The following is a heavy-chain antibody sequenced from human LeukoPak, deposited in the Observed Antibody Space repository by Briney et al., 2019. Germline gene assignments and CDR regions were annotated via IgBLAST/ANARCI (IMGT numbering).Heavy chain of an antibody. Sequence: SQTLSPTCAISGDSVSSNSAAWNWIRQSPSRGLEWLGRTYYRSKWFNNYAISVKSRITIDPDTSKIQFPLQLNSVTPEDTAVYYCARWLHQQADMDVWGQGTTVTVSS. CDR3: ARWLHQQADMDV. CDR2: TYYRSKWFN. J-gene: IGHJ6*02. V-gene: IGHV6-1*01. D-gene: IGHD5-24*01. CDR1: GDSVSSNSAA.